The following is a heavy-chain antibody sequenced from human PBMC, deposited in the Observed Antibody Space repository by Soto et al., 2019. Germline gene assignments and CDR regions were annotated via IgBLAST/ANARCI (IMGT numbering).Heavy chain of an antibody. V-gene: IGHV3-21*01. D-gene: IGHD3-3*01. CDR2: ISSSSSYI. Sequence: EVQLVESGGGLVKHGGSLRLSCAASGFTFSSYSMNWVRQAPGKGLEWVSSISSSSSYIYYADSVKGRFTISRDNAKNSLYLQMNSLRAEDTAVYYCARATDDFFWSGYFDYWGQGTLVTVSS. CDR3: ARATDDFFWSGYFDY. CDR1: GFTFSSYS. J-gene: IGHJ4*02.